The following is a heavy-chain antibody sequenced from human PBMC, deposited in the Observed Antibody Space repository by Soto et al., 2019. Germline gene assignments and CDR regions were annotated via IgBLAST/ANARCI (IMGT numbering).Heavy chain of an antibody. Sequence: QVQLVESGGGVVQPGRSLRLSCAASGFTFSSYAVHWVRQAPGKGLERVAVISYDGNSKYYADSVKARFSITRYNSKNTMYLQLNSLREDDTAVYYCARDANDYDSVGEALDIWGQGTMVTVSS. V-gene: IGHV3-30-3*01. CDR1: GFTFSSYA. CDR2: ISYDGNSK. D-gene: IGHD3-22*01. J-gene: IGHJ3*02. CDR3: ARDANDYDSVGEALDI.